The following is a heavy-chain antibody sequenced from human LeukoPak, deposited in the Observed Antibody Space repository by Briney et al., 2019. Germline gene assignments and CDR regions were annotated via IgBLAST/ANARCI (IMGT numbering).Heavy chain of an antibody. J-gene: IGHJ4*02. CDR2: IYSGGST. CDR3: ARGRGSYQGLYYFDY. CDR1: GFTVSSNY. V-gene: IGHV3-66*01. Sequence: PGGSLRLSCAASGFTVSSNYMSWVRQAPGKGLEWVSVIYSGGSTYYADSVKGRFTISRDNSKNTLYLQMNSLRAEDTAVYYCARGRGSYQGLYYFDYWGQGTLVTVSS. D-gene: IGHD1-26*01.